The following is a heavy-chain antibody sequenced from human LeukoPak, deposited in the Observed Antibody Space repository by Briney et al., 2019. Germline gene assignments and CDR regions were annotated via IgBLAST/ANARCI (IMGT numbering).Heavy chain of an antibody. J-gene: IGHJ5*02. D-gene: IGHD6-19*01. CDR3: ATAGQYRFDN. Sequence: GGSLRLSCAASGFTFSNFWMHWVRQAPGEGPVWVSRINNDGSTTNYADSVKGGFTISRDNAKTTLYLQMNSLTGDDTAVYYCATAGQYRFDNWGQGTLVTVSS. CDR1: GFTFSNFW. V-gene: IGHV3-74*01. CDR2: INNDGSTT.